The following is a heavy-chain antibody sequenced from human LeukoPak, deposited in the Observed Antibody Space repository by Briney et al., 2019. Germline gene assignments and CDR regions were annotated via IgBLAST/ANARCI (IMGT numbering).Heavy chain of an antibody. Sequence: GGSLRLSCAASGFTFSNYEMSWVRQAPGKGLEWVANIKQDGSEKYYVDSVKGRFTISRDNAKNSLYLQMNSLRAEDTAVYYCARDGDGLDTGDYWGQGTLVTVSS. CDR1: GFTFSNYE. CDR2: IKQDGSEK. D-gene: IGHD5-18*01. CDR3: ARDGDGLDTGDY. J-gene: IGHJ4*02. V-gene: IGHV3-7*01.